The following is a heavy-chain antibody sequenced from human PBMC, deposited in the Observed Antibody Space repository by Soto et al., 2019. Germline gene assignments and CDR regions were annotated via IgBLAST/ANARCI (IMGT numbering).Heavy chain of an antibody. CDR1: GDSFCSYA. V-gene: IGHV1-69*13. CDR2: IIPVFGTT. J-gene: IGHJ5*02. CDR3: AREPFGRFDP. D-gene: IGHD3-10*01. Sequence: WASVKVSCKASGDSFCSYAVSWVRQAPGQGLEWMGAIIPVFGTTNYTQKFQGRVTITADDSTTTAYMELSSLRSDDTAVYYCAREPFGRFDPWGQGTLVTVSS.